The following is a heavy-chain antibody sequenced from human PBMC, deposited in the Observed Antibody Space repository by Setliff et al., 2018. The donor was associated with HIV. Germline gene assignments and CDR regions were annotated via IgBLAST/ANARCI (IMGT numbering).Heavy chain of an antibody. D-gene: IGHD2-21*01. CDR1: GGSISSSSYY. J-gene: IGHJ5*02. CDR2: IYYSGSA. V-gene: IGHV4-39*07. Sequence: SETLSLTCTVSGGSISSSSYYWGWIRQPPGKGLEWVGCIYYSGSAYYNPSLQRRVTISVDTSKNLVSLNLNSVTAADTAIYYCARGVARQVVIDRWFDPWGQGTPVTVSS. CDR3: ARGVARQVVIDRWFDP.